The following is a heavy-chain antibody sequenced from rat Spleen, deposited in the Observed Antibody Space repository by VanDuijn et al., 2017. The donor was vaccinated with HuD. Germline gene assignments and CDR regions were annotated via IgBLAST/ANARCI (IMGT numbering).Heavy chain of an antibody. CDR2: ISYSGST. J-gene: IGHJ4*01. V-gene: IGHV3-1*01. CDR1: GYSITSNY. Sequence: EVQLQESGPGLVKPSQSLSLTCSVTGYSITSNYWGWIRKFPGNKMEWIGHISYSGSTSYNPSLKSRISITRDTSKNQFFLQLNSVTTEDTATYYCARWRYTTYYYYDVMDAWGQGASVTVSS. D-gene: IGHD1-6*01. CDR3: ARWRYTTYYYYDVMDA.